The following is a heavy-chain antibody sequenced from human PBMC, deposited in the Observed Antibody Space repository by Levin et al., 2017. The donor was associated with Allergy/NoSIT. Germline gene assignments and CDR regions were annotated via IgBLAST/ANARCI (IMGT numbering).Heavy chain of an antibody. Sequence: SETLSLTCTVSGGSITSYYWSWIRQPPGKGLEWIGYVYHIGTTNYNPSLKSRVTISVDTSKNQFSLKLTSVTAADTAVYYCAKLIEVSGTRFDSWGQGTLVTVSS. V-gene: IGHV4-59*12. D-gene: IGHD6-19*01. CDR1: GGSITSYY. J-gene: IGHJ5*01. CDR2: VYHIGTT. CDR3: AKLIEVSGTRFDS.